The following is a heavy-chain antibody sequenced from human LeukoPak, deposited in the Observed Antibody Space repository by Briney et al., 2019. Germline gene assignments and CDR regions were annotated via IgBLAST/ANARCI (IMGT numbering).Heavy chain of an antibody. CDR2: IKQDGSET. D-gene: IGHD6-19*01. J-gene: IGHJ4*02. CDR3: ARQRGSGCLDY. CDR1: RFTLSNYW. Sequence: GGSLRLSCAASRFTLSNYWMSWVRQAPGKGLEWVANIKQDGSETYYVDSVKGRFTVSRDNAKNSLSLQMNSLRAEDTAVYYCARQRGSGCLDYWGQGTLVTVSS. V-gene: IGHV3-7*01.